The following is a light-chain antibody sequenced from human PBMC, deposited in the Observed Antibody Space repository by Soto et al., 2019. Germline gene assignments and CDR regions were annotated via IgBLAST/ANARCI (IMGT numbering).Light chain of an antibody. Sequence: DIQMCQSPSTVSGSVGDRVTIPSRASQTISSWLAWYQQKPGKAPKLLIYKASTLKSGVPSRFSGSGSGTEFTLTISSLQPDDFATYYCQHYNSYPEAFGQGTKVDIK. CDR3: QHYNSYPEA. J-gene: IGKJ1*01. CDR1: QTISSW. V-gene: IGKV1-5*03. CDR2: KAS.